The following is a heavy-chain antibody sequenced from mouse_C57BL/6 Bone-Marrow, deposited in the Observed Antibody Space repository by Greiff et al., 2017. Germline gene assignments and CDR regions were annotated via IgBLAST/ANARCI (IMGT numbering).Heavy chain of an antibody. CDR1: GYTFTSYW. Sequence: QVHVKQPGAELVKPGASVKMSCKASGYTFTSYWITWVKQRPGQGLEWIGDIYPGSGSTNYNEKFKSKATLTVDTSSSTAYMQLSSLTSEDSAVYYCARGNYYGSSPFYWYFDVWGTGTTVTVSS. D-gene: IGHD1-1*01. V-gene: IGHV1-55*01. CDR3: ARGNYYGSSPFYWYFDV. J-gene: IGHJ1*03. CDR2: IYPGSGST.